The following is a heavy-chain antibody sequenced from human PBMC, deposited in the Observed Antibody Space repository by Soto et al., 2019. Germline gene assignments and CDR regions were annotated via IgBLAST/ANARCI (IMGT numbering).Heavy chain of an antibody. CDR3: ARVAGTHGDWYFDL. D-gene: IGHD3-10*01. CDR2: ISSSSSTI. V-gene: IGHV3-48*01. Sequence: EVQLVESGGGLVQPGGSLRLSCAASGFTFSSYSMNWVRQAPGKGLEWVSYISSSSSTIYYADSVKGQFTISRDNAKNSLYLQMNSLRAEDTAVYYCARVAGTHGDWYFDLWGRGTLVTVSS. J-gene: IGHJ2*01. CDR1: GFTFSSYS.